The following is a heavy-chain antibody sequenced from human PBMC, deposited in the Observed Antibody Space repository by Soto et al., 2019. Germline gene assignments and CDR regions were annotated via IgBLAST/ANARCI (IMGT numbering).Heavy chain of an antibody. CDR2: INSDGSNT. D-gene: IGHD3-16*02. V-gene: IGHV3-74*01. CDR1: GFTFSSYW. Sequence: GGSLRLSCAASGFTFSSYWMHWVRQAPGKGLVWVSRINSDGSNTNYADSVKGRFTISRDNPKSTLYLQMNSLRAEDTAMYYCAKARCYTTDCYVPDSWGQGTLVTVSS. CDR3: AKARCYTTDCYVPDS. J-gene: IGHJ5*01.